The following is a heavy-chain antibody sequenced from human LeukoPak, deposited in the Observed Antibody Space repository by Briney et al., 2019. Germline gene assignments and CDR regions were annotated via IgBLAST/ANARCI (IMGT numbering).Heavy chain of an antibody. CDR3: ASLRERSYYARGFDY. V-gene: IGHV4-39*01. CDR1: GGSISSSSYY. Sequence: SETLSLTCTVSGGSISSSSYYWGWIRQPPGKGLEWIGSIYYSGSTYYNPSLKSRVTISVDTSKNQFSLKLSSVTAADTAVYYCASLRERSYYARGFDYWGQGTLVTVSS. J-gene: IGHJ4*02. D-gene: IGHD1-26*01. CDR2: IYYSGST.